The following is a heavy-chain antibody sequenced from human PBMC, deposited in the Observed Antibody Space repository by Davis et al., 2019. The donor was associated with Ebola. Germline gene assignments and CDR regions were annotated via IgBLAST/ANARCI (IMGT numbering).Heavy chain of an antibody. CDR1: GGSINNYY. Sequence: SETLSLTCTVSGGSINNYYWGWIRQSPGKGLEWIGTFYYAGTTFYNPSLKSRITVSVDPSKNQFSLKLNSATAADTAVYYCASLRQTYDSSGYSQPFDYWGQGSLVTVSS. CDR3: ASLRQTYDSSGYSQPFDY. CDR2: FYYAGTT. V-gene: IGHV4-59*04. D-gene: IGHD3-22*01. J-gene: IGHJ4*02.